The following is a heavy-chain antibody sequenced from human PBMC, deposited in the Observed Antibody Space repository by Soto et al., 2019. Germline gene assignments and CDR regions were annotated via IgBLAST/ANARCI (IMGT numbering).Heavy chain of an antibody. J-gene: IGHJ6*02. D-gene: IGHD6-13*01. CDR1: GYSFTSYW. CDR2: IYPGDSDT. CDR3: ARHYGSPRPYGCLDV. Sequence: GESLKISCKGSGYSFTSYWINWVRQMPGKGLEWMGIIYPGDSDTRYSPSFQGQVTISADKSIDTAYLQWRSLKASDTAVYYCARHYGSPRPYGCLDVRCQGTLVTVS. V-gene: IGHV5-51*01.